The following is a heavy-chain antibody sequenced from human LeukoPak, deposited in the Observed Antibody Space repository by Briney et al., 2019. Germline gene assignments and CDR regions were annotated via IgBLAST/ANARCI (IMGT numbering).Heavy chain of an antibody. CDR2: ITGSGGSK. V-gene: IGHV3-23*01. D-gene: IGHD6-19*01. Sequence: GVSLRLSCAGSGFTFTSYAMIWVRQAPGKGLEWVSSITGSGGSKYYADSVKDRFTISRDNSENTLYLQMNSLRAEDTAVYYCAKVTVTGTRGFDYWGQGTLVTVSS. CDR3: AKVTVTGTRGFDY. J-gene: IGHJ4*02. CDR1: GFTFTSYA.